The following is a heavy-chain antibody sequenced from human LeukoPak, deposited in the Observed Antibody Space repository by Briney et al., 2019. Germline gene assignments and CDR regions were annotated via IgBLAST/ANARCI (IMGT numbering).Heavy chain of an antibody. CDR2: ISAHNGDT. D-gene: IGHD7-27*01. CDR3: ARESPGDFDY. J-gene: IGHJ4*02. V-gene: IGHV1-18*03. Sequence: ASVKVSCKASGYTFSSYGIIWVRQAPGQGLEWMGWISAHNGDTNYAQKVRGRVTMTTDTSTSTAYMELRSLRSDDMAVYYCARESPGDFDYWGQGTLVTVSS. CDR1: GYTFSSYG.